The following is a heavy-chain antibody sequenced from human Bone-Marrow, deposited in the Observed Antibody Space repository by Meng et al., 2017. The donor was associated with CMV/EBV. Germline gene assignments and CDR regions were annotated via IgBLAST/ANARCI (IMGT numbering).Heavy chain of an antibody. CDR3: ARTLGYCSSTSCYNFDY. J-gene: IGHJ4*02. D-gene: IGHD2-2*02. Sequence: SCKASGGTFSSYAMSWVRQAPGKGLEWVSAISGSGGSTYYADSVKGRFTISRDNAKNSLYLQMNSLRAEDTAVYYCARTLGYCSSTSCYNFDYWGQGTLATV. V-gene: IGHV3-23*01. CDR1: GGTFSSYA. CDR2: ISGSGGST.